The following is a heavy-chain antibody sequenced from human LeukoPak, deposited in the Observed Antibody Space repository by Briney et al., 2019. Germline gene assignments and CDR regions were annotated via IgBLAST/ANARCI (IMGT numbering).Heavy chain of an antibody. CDR3: EKGYSSGWYYFDN. J-gene: IGHJ4*02. D-gene: IGHD6-19*01. CDR1: GFTFSSYA. V-gene: IGHV3-23*01. Sequence: GGSLRLSCAASGFTFSSYAMNWVRQAPGKGLEWVSAISGSGGGTHYADSVKGRFTISRDDSKNTLYLQMNSLRAEDTAVYYCEKGYSSGWYYFDNWGQGILVTVSS. CDR2: ISGSGGGT.